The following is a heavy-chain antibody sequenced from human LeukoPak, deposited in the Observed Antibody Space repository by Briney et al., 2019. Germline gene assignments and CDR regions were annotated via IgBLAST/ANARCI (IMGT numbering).Heavy chain of an antibody. Sequence: GGSLRLSCAASGFTFSSYWMHWVRQAAGKGLERVSVIYTAGSTHYADSVKGRFTISRDNSKNTLYLQMNSLRAEDTAVYYCARGTTSEVTAGDYWGRGTLVTVSS. J-gene: IGHJ4*02. V-gene: IGHV3-53*01. D-gene: IGHD5-18*01. CDR3: ARGTTSEVTAGDY. CDR2: IYTAGST. CDR1: GFTFSSYW.